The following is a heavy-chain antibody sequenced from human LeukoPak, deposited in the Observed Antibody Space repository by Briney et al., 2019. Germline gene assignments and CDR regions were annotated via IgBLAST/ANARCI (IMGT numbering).Heavy chain of an antibody. Sequence: SETLSLTCTVSGGSISSYYWSWIRQPPGKGLEWIGYIYYSGSTNYNPSLKSRVTISVDTSKNQFSLKLSSVTAADTAVYYCAREVRGYIDYWGRGTLVTVSA. CDR1: GGSISSYY. V-gene: IGHV4-59*01. J-gene: IGHJ4*02. D-gene: IGHD5-18*01. CDR2: IYYSGST. CDR3: AREVRGYIDY.